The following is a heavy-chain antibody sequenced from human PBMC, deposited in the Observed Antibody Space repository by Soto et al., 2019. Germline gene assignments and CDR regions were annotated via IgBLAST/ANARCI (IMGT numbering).Heavy chain of an antibody. Sequence: QVQLVQSGAEVKKPGASVKVSCKASGYTFTSYAMHWVRQAPGQRLEWMGWINAGNGNTKYSQKFQGRVTITRDTSASTAYMELSSLRSEDTAVYYCARDSGWFGERYGMDVWGQGTTVTVSS. CDR3: ARDSGWFGERYGMDV. CDR2: INAGNGNT. D-gene: IGHD3-10*01. J-gene: IGHJ6*02. CDR1: GYTFTSYA. V-gene: IGHV1-3*01.